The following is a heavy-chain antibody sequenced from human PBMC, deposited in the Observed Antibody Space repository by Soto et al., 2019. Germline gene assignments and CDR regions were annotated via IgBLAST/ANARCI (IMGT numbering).Heavy chain of an antibody. CDR2: ISGSGIST. V-gene: IGHV3-23*01. D-gene: IGHD3-10*01. Sequence: EVQLLESGGGLVQPGGSLRLSCAAYGFTFSSYAMSWVRQAPGKGPEWVSAISGSGISTYYADSVKGRFTISRDNSKNTLYLQMNSLRADDTAMYYCARDHKVGEPPWGQGTLVTVSS. CDR3: ARDHKVGEPP. J-gene: IGHJ5*02. CDR1: GFTFSSYA.